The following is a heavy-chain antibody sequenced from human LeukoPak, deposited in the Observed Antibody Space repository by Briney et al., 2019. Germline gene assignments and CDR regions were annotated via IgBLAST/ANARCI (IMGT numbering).Heavy chain of an antibody. Sequence: GGSLRLSCAASGFTFSSYEMNWVRQAPGKGLEWVANINQDGSEKYYVDSVKGRFTISRDNAKNSLYLQVNSLRAEDTAVYYCARDLTYYYDSSGPHTYFDYWGQGTLVTVSS. CDR3: ARDLTYYYDSSGPHTYFDY. CDR2: INQDGSEK. D-gene: IGHD3-22*01. CDR1: GFTFSSYE. V-gene: IGHV3-7*01. J-gene: IGHJ4*02.